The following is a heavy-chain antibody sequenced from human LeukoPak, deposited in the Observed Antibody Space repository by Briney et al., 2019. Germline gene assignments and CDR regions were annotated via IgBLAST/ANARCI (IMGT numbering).Heavy chain of an antibody. V-gene: IGHV3-23*01. CDR2: IFGSGGST. CDR3: AKTTTGYSSGRYPGWPVDY. D-gene: IGHD6-19*01. CDR1: GFTFSSYA. Sequence: GGSLRLSCAASGFTFSSYAMYWVRQAPGKGLEWVSGIFGSGGSTHYADSVRGRFTISRDNSKNTVYLQMNSLRAEDTAVYYCAKTTTGYSSGRYPGWPVDYWGQGTLVTVSS. J-gene: IGHJ4*02.